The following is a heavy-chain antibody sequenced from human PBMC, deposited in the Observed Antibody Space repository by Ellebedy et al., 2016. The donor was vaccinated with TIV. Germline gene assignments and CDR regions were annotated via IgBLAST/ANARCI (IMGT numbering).Heavy chain of an antibody. CDR3: ARDQGGAGWHDP. CDR1: GVSVSRYY. CDR2: VYHSGST. Sequence: SETLSLTCTVSGVSVSRYYWTWLRQPPGKGLEWIGYVYHSGSTNYNPSLKSRVTMSVDTSKNQFSLKLTPVTAADPAVYYCARDQGGAGWHDPWGQGTLVTVSS. V-gene: IGHV4-59*02. D-gene: IGHD3-10*01. J-gene: IGHJ5*02.